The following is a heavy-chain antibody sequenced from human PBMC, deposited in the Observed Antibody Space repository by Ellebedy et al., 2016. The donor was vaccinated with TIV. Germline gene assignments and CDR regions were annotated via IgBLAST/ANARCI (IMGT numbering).Heavy chain of an antibody. CDR1: GFTFSSYW. CDR3: ISSWYSFDH. Sequence: GESLRISCAASGFTFSSYWMHWVRQAPGKGLVWVSRIDSDGSSTSYADSVKGRFTISRDTAKNTLYLQMKSLRAEDTAVYYCISSWYSFDHWGQGTLVTVSS. J-gene: IGHJ4*02. CDR2: IDSDGSST. D-gene: IGHD6-13*01. V-gene: IGHV3-74*01.